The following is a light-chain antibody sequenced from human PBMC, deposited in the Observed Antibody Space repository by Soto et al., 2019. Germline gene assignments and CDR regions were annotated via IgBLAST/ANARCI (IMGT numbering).Light chain of an antibody. CDR1: QYVGTR. CDR3: HQRQSWPRT. J-gene: IGKJ1*01. Sequence: EIVLTLSPATLSSSPGETATLSCRASQYVGTRLAWYQHKPGQAPRLLIYYTSNRATGIPARFSGSGSETDFTLTINSLAPEDFAIYYCHQRQSWPRTFGQGTKVDIK. CDR2: YTS. V-gene: IGKV3-11*01.